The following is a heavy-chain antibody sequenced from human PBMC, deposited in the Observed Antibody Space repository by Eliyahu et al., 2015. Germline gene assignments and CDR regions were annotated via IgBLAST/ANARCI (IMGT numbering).Heavy chain of an antibody. CDR2: TPKTGSS. CDR1: GDXISSSSYY. V-gene: IGHV4-39*01. Sequence: QLQLQESGPGLVKXSETLXLTCTVXGDXISSSSYYXGWIRXSPGKGLEWIGTTPKTGSSYXSPSLRSRVTLSVDTSRNQFFLNLTSVTAADTAVYYCARHRGKTYGSIGWFDPWGQGTLVTVSS. J-gene: IGHJ5*02. D-gene: IGHD3-10*01. CDR3: ARHRGKTYGSIGWFDP.